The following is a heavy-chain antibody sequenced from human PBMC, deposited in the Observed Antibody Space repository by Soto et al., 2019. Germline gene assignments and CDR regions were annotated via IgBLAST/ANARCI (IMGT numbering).Heavy chain of an antibody. V-gene: IGHV1-18*01. CDR1: GYTFTNYG. Sequence: VQLVQSGAEVKKPGASVKVSCKASGYTFTNYGISWVRQAPGQGLEWMGWISAYNGNTNYAQKLQGRVTMTTDTSTSTAYMELRSLRSDDTAVYYCARDDIVVVQGYYYGMDVWGQGTTVTVSS. D-gene: IGHD2-2*01. CDR2: ISAYNGNT. CDR3: ARDDIVVVQGYYYGMDV. J-gene: IGHJ6*02.